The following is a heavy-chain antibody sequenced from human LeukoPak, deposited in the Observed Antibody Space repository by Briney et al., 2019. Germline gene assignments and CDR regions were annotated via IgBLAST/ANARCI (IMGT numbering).Heavy chain of an antibody. V-gene: IGHV1-46*01. D-gene: IGHD3-22*01. CDR1: GYTFTSYY. J-gene: IGHJ6*02. CDR2: INPSGGST. Sequence: ASVKVSCKASGYTFTSYYMHWVRQAPGQGLEWMGIINPSGGSTSYAQKFQGRVTMTRDTSTSTVYMELSSLRSEDTAVYYCARDLYYYDSSGYYYYYYYGMDVWGQGTTVTVSS. CDR3: ARDLYYYDSSGYYYYYYYGMDV.